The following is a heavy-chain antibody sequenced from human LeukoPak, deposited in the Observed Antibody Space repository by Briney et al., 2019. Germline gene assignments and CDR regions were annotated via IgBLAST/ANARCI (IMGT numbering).Heavy chain of an antibody. CDR1: GFTFSSYA. CDR3: AKDLVLVGGYYFDY. J-gene: IGHJ4*02. D-gene: IGHD2-8*02. V-gene: IGHV3-23*01. CDR2: IRGSGGST. Sequence: PGGSLRLSCAASGFTFSSYAMSWVRQAPGKGLEWVSAIRGSGGSTYYADSVKGRFTISRDNSKNTLYLQMNSLRAEDTAVYYCAKDLVLVGGYYFDYWGQGTLVTVSS.